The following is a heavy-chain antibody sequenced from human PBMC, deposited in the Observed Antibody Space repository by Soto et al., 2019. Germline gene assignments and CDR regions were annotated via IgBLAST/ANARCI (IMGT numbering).Heavy chain of an antibody. D-gene: IGHD3-9*01. CDR1: GDSTTSDAYY. Sequence: QLQLRESGPGLVKPSETLSLTCSVSGDSTTSDAYYWGWIRQPPVKGLEWLGSIYSSGYTYYNPSLMSRVTISLDRSRNQFSLSLRSVTAADTAVYYCVSGTSFYDVLTGYYVDRWFDPWCQGTLVTVSS. V-gene: IGHV4-39*01. J-gene: IGHJ5*02. CDR3: VSGTSFYDVLTGYYVDRWFDP. CDR2: IYSSGYT.